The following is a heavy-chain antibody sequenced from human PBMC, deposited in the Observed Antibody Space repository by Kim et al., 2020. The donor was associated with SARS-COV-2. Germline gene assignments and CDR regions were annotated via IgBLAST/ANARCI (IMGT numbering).Heavy chain of an antibody. CDR2: ISSSSSYI. CDR3: AIIYSGSYSVTDY. V-gene: IGHV3-21*01. Sequence: GGSLRLSCAASGFTFSSYSMNWVRQAPGRGLEWVSSISSSSSYIYYADSVKGRFTISRDNAKNSLYLQMNSLRAKDTSVYYCAIIYSGSYSVTDYWGQGT. D-gene: IGHD1-26*01. CDR1: GFTFSSYS. J-gene: IGHJ4*02.